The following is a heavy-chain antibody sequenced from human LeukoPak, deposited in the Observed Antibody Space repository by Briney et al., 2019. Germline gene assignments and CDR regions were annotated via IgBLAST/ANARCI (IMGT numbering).Heavy chain of an antibody. D-gene: IGHD3-10*01. CDR3: ARVAFYGSERNYYYYMDV. CDR1: GYTFSNYD. J-gene: IGHJ6*03. CDR2: MNPNSGNT. V-gene: IGHV1-8*01. Sequence: ASVKVSCKASGYTFSNYDINWVRQATGQGLEWMGWMNPNSGNTGYAQKFQGRVTMTRNTSISTAYMELSSLRSEDTAVYYCARVAFYGSERNYYYYMDVWGKGTTVTVSS.